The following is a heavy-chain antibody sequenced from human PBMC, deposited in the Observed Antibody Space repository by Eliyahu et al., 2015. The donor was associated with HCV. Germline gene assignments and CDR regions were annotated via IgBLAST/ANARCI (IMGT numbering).Heavy chain of an antibody. CDR3: ASLVSAVAGTSSSLFDY. CDR2: IIPIFGTA. D-gene: IGHD6-19*01. CDR1: GGTFSSYX. Sequence: QVQLVQSGAEVKKPGSSVKVSCKASGGTFSSYXXXWVRQAPGQGLEWMGGIIPIFGTANYAQKFQGRVTITADESTSTAYMELSSLRSEDTAVYYCASLVSAVAGTSSSLFDYWGQGTLVTVSS. V-gene: IGHV1-69*01. J-gene: IGHJ4*02.